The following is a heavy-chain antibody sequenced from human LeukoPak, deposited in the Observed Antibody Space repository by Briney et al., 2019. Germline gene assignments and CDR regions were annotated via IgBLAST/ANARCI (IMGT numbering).Heavy chain of an antibody. J-gene: IGHJ4*02. V-gene: IGHV3-30*03. CDR2: ISYDGSNK. Sequence: GRSLRLSCAASGFTINSNGMHWVRQAPGKGLAWVAVISYDGSNKYYADSVKGRFTISRDNSKNTLYLQMNSLRAEDTAVYYCARDPGGYFDYWGQGTLVTVSS. CDR1: GFTINSNG. CDR3: ARDPGGYFDY. D-gene: IGHD2-15*01.